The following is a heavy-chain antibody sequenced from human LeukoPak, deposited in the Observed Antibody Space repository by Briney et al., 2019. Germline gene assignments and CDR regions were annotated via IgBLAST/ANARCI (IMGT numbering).Heavy chain of an antibody. Sequence: GGSLRLSCAASGFTFSSYSMNWVRQAPGKGLEWVSYISSSSSTIYCADSVKGRFTISRDNAKNSLYLQMNSLRAEDTAVYYCARRYDFWSGYYTDYFDYWGQGTLVTVSS. V-gene: IGHV3-48*01. CDR1: GFTFSSYS. J-gene: IGHJ4*02. CDR2: ISSSSSTI. D-gene: IGHD3-3*01. CDR3: ARRYDFWSGYYTDYFDY.